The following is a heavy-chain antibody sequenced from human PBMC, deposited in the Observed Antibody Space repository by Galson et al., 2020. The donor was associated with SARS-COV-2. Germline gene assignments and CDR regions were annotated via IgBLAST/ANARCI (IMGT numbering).Heavy chain of an antibody. CDR3: ARDKYGDYAFDN. D-gene: IGHD4-17*01. CDR1: GFTFSSYG. J-gene: IGHJ4*02. CDR2: ISTSNSDI. Sequence: GGSLRLSCAASGFTFSSYGFNWVRQAPGKGLEWVSSISTSNSDIYYADSVKGRFTISRDNAKSSLYLQMNCLRDEDTAVYYCARDKYGDYAFDNWGQGTLVTVSA. V-gene: IGHV3-21*06.